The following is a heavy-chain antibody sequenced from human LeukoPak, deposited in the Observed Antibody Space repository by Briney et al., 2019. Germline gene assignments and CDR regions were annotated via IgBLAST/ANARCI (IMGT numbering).Heavy chain of an antibody. Sequence: PGGSLRLSCAASGFTFSSYNTNWVRQAPGRGLEWVPSISRTGSYIYYADSVKGRFTISRDNAQNSLYLQMNSLRVEDTAVYYCARVLETDCRGGSCYSGLDYWGQGTLVTVSS. CDR2: ISRTGSYI. CDR1: GFTFSSYN. CDR3: ARVLETDCRGGSCYSGLDY. V-gene: IGHV3-21*01. D-gene: IGHD2-15*01. J-gene: IGHJ4*02.